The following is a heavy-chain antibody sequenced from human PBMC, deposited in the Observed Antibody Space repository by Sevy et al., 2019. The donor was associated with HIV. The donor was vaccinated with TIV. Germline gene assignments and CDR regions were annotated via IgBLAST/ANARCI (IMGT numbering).Heavy chain of an antibody. Sequence: GGSLRLSCEASGFKLKDYWMTWVRQAPGQGPEWVANIKEDGRESYYLDSVKGRFTISRDNAKNSVDLQMGSLRAEDTAVYYGARDGFAFDTWGPGTLVTVSS. D-gene: IGHD2-2*03. CDR3: ARDGFAFDT. CDR2: IKEDGRES. V-gene: IGHV3-7*03. CDR1: GFKLKDYW. J-gene: IGHJ4*02.